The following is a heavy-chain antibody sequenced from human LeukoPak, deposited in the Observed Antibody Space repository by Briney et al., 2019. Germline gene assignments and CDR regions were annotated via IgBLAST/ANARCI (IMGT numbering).Heavy chain of an antibody. J-gene: IGHJ4*02. CDR2: ISYDGSNK. CDR1: GFTFSGYA. CDR3: ASRAAAGTDY. V-gene: IGHV3-30*04. D-gene: IGHD6-13*01. Sequence: SGRSLRLSCAASGFTFSGYAMHWVRQAPGKGLEWVAVISYDGSNKYYADSVKGRFTISRDNSKNTLYLQMNSLRAEDTAVYYCASRAAAGTDYWGQGTLVTVSS.